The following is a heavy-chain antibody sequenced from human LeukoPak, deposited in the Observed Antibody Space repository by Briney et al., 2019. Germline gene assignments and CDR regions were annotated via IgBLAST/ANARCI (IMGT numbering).Heavy chain of an antibody. CDR1: GYSFTSYW. Sequence: GESLKISCKGSGYSFTSYWIGWVRQMTGKGLEWMGIIYPGDSDTRYSPSFQGQVTISADKSISTAYLQWSSLKASDTAMYYCARSGYCSSTSCYPIDYWGQGTLVTVSS. CDR3: ARSGYCSSTSCYPIDY. D-gene: IGHD2-2*01. J-gene: IGHJ4*02. CDR2: IYPGDSDT. V-gene: IGHV5-51*01.